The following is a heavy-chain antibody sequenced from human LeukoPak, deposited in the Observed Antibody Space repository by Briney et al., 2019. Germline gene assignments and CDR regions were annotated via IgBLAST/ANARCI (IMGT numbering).Heavy chain of an antibody. CDR2: ISQSGST. J-gene: IGHJ4*02. CDR1: GYSISSGYY. Sequence: SETLSLTCAVSGYSISSGYYWGRIRQPPGKGLEWIGSISQSGSTYYNPSLKGRVIISLGTSKNQFSLKLSSVTATDTAVYYCARVDGWGVVGTTGRFDYWGQGTLVTVSS. D-gene: IGHD3-10*01. CDR3: ARVDGWGVVGTTGRFDY. V-gene: IGHV4-38-2*01.